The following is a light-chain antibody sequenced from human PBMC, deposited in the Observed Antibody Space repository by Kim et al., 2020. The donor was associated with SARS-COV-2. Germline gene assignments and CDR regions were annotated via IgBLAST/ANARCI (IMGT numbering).Light chain of an antibody. CDR1: QAIRTW. CDR3: QQAVIFPLT. J-gene: IGKJ4*01. V-gene: IGKV1D-12*01. Sequence: DIQVTQSPSSVSASVGDRVTITCRASQAIRTWLAWHQQKPGKAPTILIYDASTLETGVPSRFSGSGSGTDFTLTINNVQPEDFATYYCQQAVIFPLTFGGGTRVDIK. CDR2: DAS.